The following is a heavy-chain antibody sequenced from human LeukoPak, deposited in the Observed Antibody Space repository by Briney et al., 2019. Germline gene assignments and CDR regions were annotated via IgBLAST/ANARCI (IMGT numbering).Heavy chain of an antibody. CDR1: GGSFSGYY. V-gene: IGHV4-34*01. J-gene: IGHJ5*02. CDR3: ARTAQYYDYVWGSYRPTKGPGRNWFDP. D-gene: IGHD3-16*02. Sequence: PSETLSLTCAVYGGSFSGYYWSWIRQPPGKGLEWIGEINHSGSTNYNPSLKSRVTISVDTSKNQFSLKLSSVTAADTAVYYCARTAQYYDYVWGSYRPTKGPGRNWFDPWGQGTLVTVSS. CDR2: INHSGST.